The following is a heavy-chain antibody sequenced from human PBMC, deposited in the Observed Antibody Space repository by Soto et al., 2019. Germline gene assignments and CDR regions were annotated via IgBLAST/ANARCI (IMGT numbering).Heavy chain of an antibody. CDR2: ISGSGGST. J-gene: IGHJ4*02. Sequence: EVQLLESGGGLVQPGGSLRLSCAASGFTFSSYAMSWVRQAPGKGLEWVSAISGSGGSTYYADSVKGRFTISRDNSKNTLYLQMNSLRAEDTAVYYSAKDSSQLESLGDYWGQGTLVTVSS. D-gene: IGHD1-1*01. CDR3: AKDSSQLESLGDY. CDR1: GFTFSSYA. V-gene: IGHV3-23*01.